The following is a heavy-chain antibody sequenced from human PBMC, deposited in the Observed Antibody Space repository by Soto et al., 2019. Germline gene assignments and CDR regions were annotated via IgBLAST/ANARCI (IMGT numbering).Heavy chain of an antibody. D-gene: IGHD2-15*01. Sequence: EVQLLESGGGLVQPGKSLRLSCAASGFTFSNYSMSWVRQAPGKGLEWVSTIRGSGISTYYADAVKGRFTISRDNSKNTVYFKMNSLTAEDTAGYYCANGSRGYCDGGSCASEPYFDCWGQGTLVSVSS. CDR2: IRGSGIST. V-gene: IGHV3-23*01. CDR1: GFTFSNYS. CDR3: ANGSRGYCDGGSCASEPYFDC. J-gene: IGHJ4*02.